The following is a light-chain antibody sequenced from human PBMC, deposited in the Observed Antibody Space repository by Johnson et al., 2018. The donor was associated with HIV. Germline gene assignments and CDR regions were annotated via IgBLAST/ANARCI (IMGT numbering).Light chain of an antibody. V-gene: IGLV1-51*01. Sequence: HSVLTQPPSVSAAPGQKVTISCSGGSSNIGTNYVSWYQQLPGTAPKLLIYDNNKRPSGIPDRFSGSKSGTSATLGITGLQTGAEADYYCGTWDSSLSAAVFGTGTKVTVL. J-gene: IGLJ1*01. CDR2: DNN. CDR1: SSNIGTNY. CDR3: GTWDSSLSAAV.